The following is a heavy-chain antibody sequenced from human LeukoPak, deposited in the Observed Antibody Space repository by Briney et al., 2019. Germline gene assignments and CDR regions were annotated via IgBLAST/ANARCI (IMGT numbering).Heavy chain of an antibody. V-gene: IGHV2-26*01. CDR3: ARSDDSSGYYSYYLDY. CDR2: IFSKDEE. Sequence: SGPVLVKPTETLTLTCTVSGFSLSNARMGVSRIRQPPGKALEWLAHIFSKDEESYSTALKSRLTISKDPSKSQVVLTMTNMDPVDTATYSCARSDDSSGYYSYYLDYWGQGTLVTVSS. CDR1: GFSLSNARMG. J-gene: IGHJ4*02. D-gene: IGHD3-22*01.